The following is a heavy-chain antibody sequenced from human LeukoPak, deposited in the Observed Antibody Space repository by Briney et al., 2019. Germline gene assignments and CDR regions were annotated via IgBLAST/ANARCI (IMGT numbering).Heavy chain of an antibody. Sequence: GGSLRLSCAASGFTFSSYSMNWARQAPGKGLEWVSYISSSSSTIYYADSVKGRFTISRDNAKNSLYLQMNSLRAEDTAVYYCARGLKGYGSGSYYIGHSLDYWGQGTLVTVSS. D-gene: IGHD3-10*01. CDR1: GFTFSSYS. CDR3: ARGLKGYGSGSYYIGHSLDY. CDR2: ISSSSSTI. V-gene: IGHV3-48*01. J-gene: IGHJ4*02.